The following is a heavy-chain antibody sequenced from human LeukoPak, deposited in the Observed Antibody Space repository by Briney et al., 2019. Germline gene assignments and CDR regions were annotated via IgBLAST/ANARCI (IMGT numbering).Heavy chain of an antibody. D-gene: IGHD6-19*01. Sequence: GGSLRLSCSASGFAFNNYAMSWVRQAPGKGLEWVSGISASGAITYYADSVKGRFTISRDNSKNTLYLQMNSLRAEDTAVYYCAKDLGRHSSGWYDYWGQGTLVTVSS. CDR1: GFAFNNYA. V-gene: IGHV3-23*01. CDR3: AKDLGRHSSGWYDY. CDR2: ISASGAIT. J-gene: IGHJ4*02.